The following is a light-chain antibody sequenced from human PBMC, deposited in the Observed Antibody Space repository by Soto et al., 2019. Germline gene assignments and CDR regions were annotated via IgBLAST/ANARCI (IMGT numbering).Light chain of an antibody. V-gene: IGLV1-51*01. Sequence: QSVLTQPPSVSAAPGQKVTISCSGSSSNIGNNYVSWYQQLPGAAPKLLIYDNYKRPSGIPDRFPGSKSGTSATLGITGLQTGDEADYYCGTWDSSLSAYVFGTGTKVTVL. CDR2: DNY. J-gene: IGLJ1*01. CDR1: SSNIGNNY. CDR3: GTWDSSLSAYV.